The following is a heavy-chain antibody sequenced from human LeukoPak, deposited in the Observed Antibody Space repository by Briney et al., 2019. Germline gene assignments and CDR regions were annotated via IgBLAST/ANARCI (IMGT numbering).Heavy chain of an antibody. D-gene: IGHD1-26*01. J-gene: IGHJ4*02. V-gene: IGHV3-66*02. CDR2: IYSGGST. Sequence: GGSLRLSCAASGFTVSSNYMSWVRQAPGKGLGWVSVIYSGGSTYYADSVKGRFTISRDNSKNTLYLQMNSLRAEDTAVYYCASALVGAPIFDYWGQGTLVTASS. CDR3: ASALVGAPIFDY. CDR1: GFTVSSNY.